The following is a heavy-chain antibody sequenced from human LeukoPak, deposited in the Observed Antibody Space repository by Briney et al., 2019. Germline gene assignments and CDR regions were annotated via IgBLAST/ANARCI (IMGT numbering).Heavy chain of an antibody. CDR2: IYYSGST. CDR1: GGSISSYY. CDR3: ARGGPWEPLDY. V-gene: IGHV4-59*12. J-gene: IGHJ4*02. Sequence: SETLSLTCTVSGGSISSYYWSWIRQPPGKGLEWIGYIYYSGSTNYNPSLKSRVTISVDTSKNQFSLQLNSVTPEDTAVYYCARGGPWEPLDYWGQGTLVTVSS. D-gene: IGHD1-26*01.